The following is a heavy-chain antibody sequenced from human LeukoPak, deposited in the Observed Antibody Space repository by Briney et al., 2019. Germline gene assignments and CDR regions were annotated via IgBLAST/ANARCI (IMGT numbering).Heavy chain of an antibody. CDR1: GGSYSGYY. CDR2: INHSGST. CDR3: ARGRGYCTNDVCYTLPYYFDY. D-gene: IGHD2-8*01. Sequence: SETLSLTCAVYGGSYSGYYWSWIRQPPGKGLEWIGEINHSGSTNYNPSLKSRVTISVDTSKNQFSLKLSSVTAADTAVYYCARGRGYCTNDVCYTLPYYFDYWGQGTLVTVSS. V-gene: IGHV4-34*01. J-gene: IGHJ4*02.